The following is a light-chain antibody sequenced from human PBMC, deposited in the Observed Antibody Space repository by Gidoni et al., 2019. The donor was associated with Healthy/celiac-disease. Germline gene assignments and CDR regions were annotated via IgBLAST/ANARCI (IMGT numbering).Light chain of an antibody. V-gene: IGLV1-40*01. CDR3: QSYDSALRVV. Sequence: QSVLTQPPSVSGAPGQRVTISCTGSFSHIGAAYEVSWYQHLPGTVPKLLIYADNNRPSGVPDRFSGSKSGTSASLTITGLQDDDEGDYYCQSYDSALRVVFGGGTKVTV. CDR2: ADN. J-gene: IGLJ2*01. CDR1: FSHIGAAYE.